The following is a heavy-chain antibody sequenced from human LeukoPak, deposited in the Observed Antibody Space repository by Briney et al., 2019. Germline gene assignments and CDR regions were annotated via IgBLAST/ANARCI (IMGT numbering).Heavy chain of an antibody. CDR1: GYTFTSYY. V-gene: IGHV1-46*01. CDR3: ARDRDGAKSWFDP. Sequence: HWASVKVSCKASGYTFTSYYMHWVRQAPGQGLEWMGIINPSGGSTSYAQKFQGRVTMTRDMSTSTVYMELSSLRSDDTAVYYCARDRDGAKSWFDPWGQGTLVTVSS. D-gene: IGHD1-26*01. CDR2: INPSGGST. J-gene: IGHJ5*02.